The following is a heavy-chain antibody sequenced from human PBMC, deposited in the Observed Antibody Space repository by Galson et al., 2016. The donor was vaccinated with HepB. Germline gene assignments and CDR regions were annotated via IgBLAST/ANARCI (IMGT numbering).Heavy chain of an antibody. CDR2: IYYVGNT. D-gene: IGHD5-12*01. Sequence: SETLSLTCTVSGGSISSNSYYWGWIRQPPGKGLEWIGSIYYVGNTYYNPSLKSRVIISIDTSNNRVSLKLRSVTAADTAVYYCARHERLLSWFDPWGQGSLVTVSS. CDR1: GGSISSNSYY. J-gene: IGHJ5*02. CDR3: ARHERLLSWFDP. V-gene: IGHV4-39*01.